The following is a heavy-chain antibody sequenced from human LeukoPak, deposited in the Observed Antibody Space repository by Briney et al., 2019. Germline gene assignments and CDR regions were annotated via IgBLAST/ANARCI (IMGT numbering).Heavy chain of an antibody. CDR2: INNSGGST. CDR3: AKLTGDHDY. J-gene: IGHJ4*02. V-gene: IGHV3-23*01. Sequence: GGSLRLSCAVSGFTFSSYGMSWVRQAPGKGLEWVSTINNSGGSTYYADSVKGRFTISRDNSKNTLHLQMSSLRAEDTAVYYCAKLTGDHDYWGQGTLVTVSS. D-gene: IGHD3-9*01. CDR1: GFTFSSYG.